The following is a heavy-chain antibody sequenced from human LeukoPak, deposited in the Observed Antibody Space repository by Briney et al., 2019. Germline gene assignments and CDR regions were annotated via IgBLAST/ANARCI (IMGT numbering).Heavy chain of an antibody. D-gene: IGHD7-27*01. V-gene: IGHV3-15*07. CDR1: GFTFSDAW. CDR3: TTGNWGPY. J-gene: IGHJ4*02. Sequence: PGGSLRLSCAASGFTFSDAWMNWVRQAPGKGLEWVGRIKRKTDAGTTDYAAPVKGRFTISRDDSKNTLYLQMNSLKTEDTAVYYYTTGNWGPYWGQGTLVTVSS. CDR2: IKRKTDAGTT.